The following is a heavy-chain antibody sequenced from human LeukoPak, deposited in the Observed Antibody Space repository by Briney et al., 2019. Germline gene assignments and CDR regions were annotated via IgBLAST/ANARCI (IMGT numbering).Heavy chain of an antibody. J-gene: IGHJ4*02. CDR3: ARVRGSSGWSGVYFDY. D-gene: IGHD6-19*01. Sequence: PSETLSLTCTVSGYSISSGYYWGWIRQPPGKGLEWVSYISSSSSTIYYADSVKGRFTISRDNAKNSLYLQMNSLRAEDTAVYYCARVRGSSGWSGVYFDYWGQGTLVTVSS. CDR1: GYSISSGYY. V-gene: IGHV3-11*04. CDR2: ISSSSSTI.